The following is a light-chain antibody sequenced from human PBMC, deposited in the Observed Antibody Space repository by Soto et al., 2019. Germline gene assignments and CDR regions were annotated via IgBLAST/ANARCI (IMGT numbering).Light chain of an antibody. CDR1: QSINSW. CDR3: QQYNGYSGT. J-gene: IGKJ2*02. V-gene: IGKV1-5*03. Sequence: DTQMTQSPSTLSASVGDRVTITCRASQSINSWLAWYQQKPGKAPKRLIYKASNLESGVPSRFSGSASGTEFTHTISSLQPDDLATYYCQQYNGYSGTFGQGTKVEIK. CDR2: KAS.